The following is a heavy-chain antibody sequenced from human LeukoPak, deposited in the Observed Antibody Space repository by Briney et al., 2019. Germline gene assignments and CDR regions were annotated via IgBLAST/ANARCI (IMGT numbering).Heavy chain of an antibody. J-gene: IGHJ3*02. CDR2: IKSKTDGGTT. Sequence: NPAGSLRLSCAASGFTFSNAWMSWVRQAPGKGLEWVGLIKSKTDGGTTDYAAPLKGRFTISRDDLKNMLYLKMNILKTEDTAVYYCTTVDYGDAFNIWGQGTMVTVSS. V-gene: IGHV3-15*01. CDR1: GFTFSNAW. D-gene: IGHD4-17*01. CDR3: TTVDYGDAFNI.